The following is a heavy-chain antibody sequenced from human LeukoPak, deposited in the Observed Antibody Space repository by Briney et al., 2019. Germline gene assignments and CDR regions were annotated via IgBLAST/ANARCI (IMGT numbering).Heavy chain of an antibody. J-gene: IGHJ4*02. D-gene: IGHD6-13*01. CDR1: GFTVSSTY. CDR3: AASSWYVPFDY. V-gene: IGHV3-53*01. Sequence: PGGSLRLSCAASGFTVSSTYMSWVRQAPGKGLEWVSIIYSSGNTYYAAPVTGRFTISRDNSKNTVFLQMNSLRAEDTAVYYCAASSWYVPFDYWGQGTLVTVS. CDR2: IYSSGNT.